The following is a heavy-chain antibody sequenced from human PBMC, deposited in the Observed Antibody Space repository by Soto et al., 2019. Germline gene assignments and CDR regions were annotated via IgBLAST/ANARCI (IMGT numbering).Heavy chain of an antibody. Sequence: QEQPQESGPGLVKPSETLSLTCTVSGAPITTTKWWAWVRLPPGKALEWIGELSREGNRNSNPSLEGGFIMSLDQSKNHFSLKLTSVTAADTAIYYCATQTISHTWGVWGRGTSVTVSS. CDR2: LSREGNR. V-gene: IGHV4-4*02. CDR1: GAPITTTKW. J-gene: IGHJ6*02. D-gene: IGHD3-16*01. CDR3: ATQTISHTWGV.